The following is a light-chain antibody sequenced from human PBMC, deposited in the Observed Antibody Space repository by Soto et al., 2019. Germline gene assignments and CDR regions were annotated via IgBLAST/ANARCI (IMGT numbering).Light chain of an antibody. V-gene: IGLV2-8*01. CDR2: EGS. J-gene: IGLJ2*01. CDR1: SSDVGGYNY. Sequence: QSALTQPPSASGSPGQSVTISCTGTSSDVGGYNYVSWYQHHSGKAPKLMIYEGSKRPSGVPDRFSGSKSGNTASLTVSGLEAEDEADYHCSSYAGRNQEVFGGGNKLTVL. CDR3: SSYAGRNQEV.